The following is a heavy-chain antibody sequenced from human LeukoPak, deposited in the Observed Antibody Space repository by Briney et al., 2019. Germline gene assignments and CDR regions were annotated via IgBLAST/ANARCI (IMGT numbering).Heavy chain of an antibody. CDR3: ARTRYNWNYGDWFDP. J-gene: IGHJ5*02. D-gene: IGHD1-7*01. V-gene: IGHV1-2*02. Sequence: ASVKVSCKASGGTFSSYAISWVRQAPGQGLEWMGWINPNSGGTNYAQKFQGRVTMTRDTSISTAYMELSRLRSDDTAVYYCARTRYNWNYGDWFDPWGQGTLVTVSS. CDR1: GGTFSSYA. CDR2: INPNSGGT.